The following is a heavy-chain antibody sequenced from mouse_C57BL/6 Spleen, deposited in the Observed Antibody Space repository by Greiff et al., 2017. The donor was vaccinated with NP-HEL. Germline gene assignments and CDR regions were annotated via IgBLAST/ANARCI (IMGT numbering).Heavy chain of an antibody. CDR1: GFNIKDDY. CDR2: IDPENGDT. V-gene: IGHV14-4*01. Sequence: EVQLQQSGAELVRPGASVKLSCTASGFNIKDDYMHWVKQRPEQGLEWIGWIDPENGDTEYASKFQGKATITADTSANTADLQLSSLTSEDTAVYYCTGVYYGSPFAYWGQGTLVTVSA. D-gene: IGHD1-1*01. CDR3: TGVYYGSPFAY. J-gene: IGHJ3*01.